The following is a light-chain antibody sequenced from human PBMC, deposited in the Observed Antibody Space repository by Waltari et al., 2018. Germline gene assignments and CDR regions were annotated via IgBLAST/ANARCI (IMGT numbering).Light chain of an antibody. Sequence: DIVMTQSPVSLAVSLGARATTNRKSSQSVLYSSNNKNYLAWYQQKPGQPPRLLIYWASTRESGVPDRFSGSGSETDFTLTISSLQAEDVAVYYCQQYYSTPPLTFGGGTKVEIK. CDR3: QQYYSTPPLT. J-gene: IGKJ4*01. CDR2: WAS. V-gene: IGKV4-1*01. CDR1: QSVLYSSNNKNY.